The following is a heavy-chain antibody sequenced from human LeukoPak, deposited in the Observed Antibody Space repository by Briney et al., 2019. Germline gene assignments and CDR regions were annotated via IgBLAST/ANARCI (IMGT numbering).Heavy chain of an antibody. Sequence: SGTLSLTCNVSGGSIRGYYWSWIRQPPGKGLEWIGYIYSSGSTNYNPSLKSRVTMSVDTSKNQFSLKVSSVTAADTAVYYCARVTQQQLTDAFNIWGQGTMVTVSS. CDR1: GGSIRGYY. CDR2: IYSSGST. D-gene: IGHD6-13*01. V-gene: IGHV4-59*01. CDR3: ARVTQQQLTDAFNI. J-gene: IGHJ3*02.